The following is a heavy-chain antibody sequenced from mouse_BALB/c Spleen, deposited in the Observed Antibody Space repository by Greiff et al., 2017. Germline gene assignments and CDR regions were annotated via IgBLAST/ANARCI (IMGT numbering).Heavy chain of an antibody. Sequence: EVMLVESGGDLVKPGGSLKLSCAASGFTFSSYGMSWVRQTPDKRLEWVATISSGGSYTYYPDSVKGRFTISRDNAKNTLYLQMSSLKSEDTAMYYCARQGETTATAWFAYWGQGTLVTVSA. CDR1: GFTFSSYG. CDR2: ISSGGSYT. V-gene: IGHV5-6*02. D-gene: IGHD1-2*01. J-gene: IGHJ3*01. CDR3: ARQGETTATAWFAY.